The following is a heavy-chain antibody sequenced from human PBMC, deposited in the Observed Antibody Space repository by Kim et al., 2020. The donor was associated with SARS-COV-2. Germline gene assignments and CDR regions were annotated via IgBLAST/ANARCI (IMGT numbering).Heavy chain of an antibody. CDR2: IKEDGSEK. CDR1: GFTFSSYW. J-gene: IGHJ3*02. Sequence: GGSLRLSCADSGFTFSSYWMSWVRQAPGKGLEWVANIKEDGSEKYYADSVKGRFTISRDNAKNSVYLQMNSLRAEDTAVYFCVRDGYSGYDRAFDIWGQGTMVTVSS. D-gene: IGHD5-12*01. CDR3: VRDGYSGYDRAFDI. V-gene: IGHV3-7*01.